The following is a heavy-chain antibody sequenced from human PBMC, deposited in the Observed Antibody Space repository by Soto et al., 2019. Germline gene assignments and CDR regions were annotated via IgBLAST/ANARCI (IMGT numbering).Heavy chain of an antibody. Sequence: SETLSLTCTVSGGSISSGGYYWSWIRQHPGKGLEWIGYIYYSGSTYYNPSLKSRVTISVDTSKNQFSLKLSSVTAADTAVYYCARDRPMVRANPGYYYGMDVWGQGATVTVSS. D-gene: IGHD3-10*01. CDR3: ARDRPMVRANPGYYYGMDV. CDR2: IYYSGST. CDR1: GGSISSGGYY. V-gene: IGHV4-31*03. J-gene: IGHJ6*02.